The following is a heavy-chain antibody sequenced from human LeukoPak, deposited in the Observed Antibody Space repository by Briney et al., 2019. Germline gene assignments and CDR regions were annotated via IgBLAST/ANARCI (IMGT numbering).Heavy chain of an antibody. CDR1: GGTFSSYA. J-gene: IGHJ5*02. D-gene: IGHD3-22*01. V-gene: IGHV1-69*06. CDR3: ARVHSLYYYDSSGYLNWFDP. Sequence: ASVNVSCKASGGTFSSYAISWVRQAPGQGLEWMGGIIPIFGTANYAQKFQGRVTITADKSTSTAYMELSSLRSEDTAVYYCARVHSLYYYDSSGYLNWFDPWGQGTLVTVSS. CDR2: IIPIFGTA.